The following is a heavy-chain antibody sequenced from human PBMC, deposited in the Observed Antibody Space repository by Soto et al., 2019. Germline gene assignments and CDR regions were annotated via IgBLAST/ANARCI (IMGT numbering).Heavy chain of an antibody. J-gene: IGHJ4*02. Sequence: QVQLVQSGAEVKKPGASVKVSCKASGYTFTSYGISWVRQAPGQGLEWVGWISAYNGNTKYAHKLQGRDTRTTETSKSTADMELMSLRSANTAVYYWAREPNYLDYWGQGTLVTVSS. CDR2: ISAYNGNT. CDR3: AREPNYLDY. V-gene: IGHV1-18*01. CDR1: GYTFTSYG.